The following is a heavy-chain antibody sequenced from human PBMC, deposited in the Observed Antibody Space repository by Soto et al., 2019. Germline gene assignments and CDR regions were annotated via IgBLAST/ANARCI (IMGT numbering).Heavy chain of an antibody. CDR2: ISGSGGST. CDR3: AKCGSSSWYMQYNWFDP. J-gene: IGHJ5*02. Sequence: GGSLRLSCAASGFTFSSYAMSWVRQAPGKGLEWVSAISGSGGSTYYADSVKGRFTISRDNSKNTLYLQMNSLRAEDTAVYYCAKCGSSSWYMQYNWFDPWGQGTLVTVSA. V-gene: IGHV3-23*01. D-gene: IGHD6-13*01. CDR1: GFTFSSYA.